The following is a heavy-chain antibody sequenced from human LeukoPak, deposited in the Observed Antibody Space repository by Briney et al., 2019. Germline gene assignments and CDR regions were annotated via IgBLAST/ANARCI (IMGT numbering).Heavy chain of an antibody. D-gene: IGHD4-17*01. CDR1: GGSFSGYY. CDR3: ARGADYGDYAALDY. V-gene: IGHV4-34*01. J-gene: IGHJ4*02. CDR2: INHSGST. Sequence: SETLSLTCAVYGGSFSGYYWSWIRQPPGKGLEWIGEINHSGSTNYNPSLKSRVTISVDTSEHQFSLKLSSVTAADTAVYYCARGADYGDYAALDYWGQGTLVTVSS.